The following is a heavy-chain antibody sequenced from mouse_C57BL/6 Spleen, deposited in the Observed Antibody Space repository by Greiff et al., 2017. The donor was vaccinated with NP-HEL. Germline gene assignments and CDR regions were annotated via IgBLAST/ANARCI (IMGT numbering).Heavy chain of an antibody. CDR1: GFTFSSYG. CDR3: ARHSLYDYDGGYYFDY. D-gene: IGHD2-4*01. J-gene: IGHJ2*01. CDR2: ISSGGSYT. Sequence: VQLKESGGDLVKPGGSLKLSCAASGFTFSSYGMSWVRQTPDKRLEWVATISSGGSYTYYPDSVKGRFTISRDNAKNTLYLQMSSLKSEDTAMYYCARHSLYDYDGGYYFDYWGQGTTLTVSS. V-gene: IGHV5-6*01.